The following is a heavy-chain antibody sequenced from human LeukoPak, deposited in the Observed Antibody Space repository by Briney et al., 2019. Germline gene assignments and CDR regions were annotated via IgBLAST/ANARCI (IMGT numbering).Heavy chain of an antibody. CDR2: INPRGST. D-gene: IGHD5-24*01. V-gene: IGHV4-34*01. CDR3: ARRRLGYYFDY. J-gene: IGHJ4*02. Sequence: SETLSLTCGAYGGSFSGYYWSWIRQPPGKGLEWIGEINPRGSTNYNPSLKSRVTLSADTSKNQFSLTLNSVTAADTAVYYCARRRLGYYFDYWGQGTLVTVSS. CDR1: GGSFSGYY.